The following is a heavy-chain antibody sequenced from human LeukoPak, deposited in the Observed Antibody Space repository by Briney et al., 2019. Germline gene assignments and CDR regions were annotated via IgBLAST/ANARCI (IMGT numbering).Heavy chain of an antibody. Sequence: SETLSLTCIVSGGSISPYFWSWIRQPPGKGLEWIGYISYTGSTNYNPSLKSRVTISVDTSKNQFSLQLTSVTAADTAVYYCARDDYRGVTNFDRWGQGTLVTVSS. J-gene: IGHJ5*02. V-gene: IGHV4-59*01. CDR1: GGSISPYF. CDR2: ISYTGST. D-gene: IGHD3-10*01. CDR3: ARDDYRGVTNFDR.